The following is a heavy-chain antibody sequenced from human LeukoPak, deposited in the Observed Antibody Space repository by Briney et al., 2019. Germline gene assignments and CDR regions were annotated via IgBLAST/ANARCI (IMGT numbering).Heavy chain of an antibody. Sequence: PGGSLRLSCAASGFTFSSYAMHWVRQAPGKGLEWVAVISYDGSNKYYADSVKGRFTISRDNSKNTLYLQMNSLRAEDTAVYYCARGVGFWSGYYFDYWGQGTLVTVSS. CDR2: ISYDGSNK. D-gene: IGHD3-3*01. CDR1: GFTFSSYA. J-gene: IGHJ4*02. CDR3: ARGVGFWSGYYFDY. V-gene: IGHV3-30*04.